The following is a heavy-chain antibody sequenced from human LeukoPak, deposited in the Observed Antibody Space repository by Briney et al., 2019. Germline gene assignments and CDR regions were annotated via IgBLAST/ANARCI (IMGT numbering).Heavy chain of an antibody. J-gene: IGHJ2*01. CDR1: GGSISSSSYY. CDR3: ARGVTMIVVVIHDWYFDL. Sequence: PSETLSLTCTVSGGSISSSSYYWGWIRQPPGKGLEWIGNIYYSGRTYYSPSLKSRVTISVDTPKNQFSLKLSSVTAADTAVYYCARGVTMIVVVIHDWYFDLWGRGTLVTVSS. V-gene: IGHV4-39*01. D-gene: IGHD3-22*01. CDR2: IYYSGRT.